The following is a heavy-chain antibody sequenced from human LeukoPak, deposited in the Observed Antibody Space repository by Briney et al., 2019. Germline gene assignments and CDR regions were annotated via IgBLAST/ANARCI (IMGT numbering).Heavy chain of an antibody. CDR3: ATIWFGESRPSFDY. D-gene: IGHD3-10*01. J-gene: IGHJ4*02. CDR2: FDPEDGET. V-gene: IGHV1-24*01. CDR1: GYTLTELS. Sequence: ASVKASCKVSGYTLTELSMHWVRQAPGKGLEWMGGFDPEDGETIYAQKFQGRVTMTEDTSTDTAYMELSSLRSEDTAVYYCATIWFGESRPSFDYWGQGTLVTVSS.